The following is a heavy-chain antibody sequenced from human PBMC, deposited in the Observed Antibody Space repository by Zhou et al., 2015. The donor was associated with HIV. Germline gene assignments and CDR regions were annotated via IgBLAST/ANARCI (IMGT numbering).Heavy chain of an antibody. J-gene: IGHJ4*02. V-gene: IGHV3-11*01. CDR3: VRYRSNYLDY. CDR2: ISSSGSTI. Sequence: VQLLESGGGLVQPGGSLRLSCAASGFTFSDNYMTWIRQAPGKGLEWVSYISSSGSTIYYADSVKGRFTISRDNAKNSLYLQMNSLRVEDTAVYYCVRYRSNYLDYWGQGTLVTVSS. D-gene: IGHD6-19*01. CDR1: GFTFSDNY.